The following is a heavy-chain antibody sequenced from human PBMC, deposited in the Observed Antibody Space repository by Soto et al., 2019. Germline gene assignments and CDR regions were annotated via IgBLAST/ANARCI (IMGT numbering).Heavy chain of an antibody. Sequence: GGSLRLSCAASGFTFSSYAMHWVRQAPGKGLEWVAVISYDGSNKYYADSVKGRFTISRDNSKNTLYLQMNSLRAEDTAVYYCARDASSGSYFPHYYYYGMDVWGKGTTVTVSS. CDR1: GFTFSSYA. CDR2: ISYDGSNK. V-gene: IGHV3-30-3*01. J-gene: IGHJ6*04. CDR3: ARDASSGSYFPHYYYYGMDV. D-gene: IGHD3-10*01.